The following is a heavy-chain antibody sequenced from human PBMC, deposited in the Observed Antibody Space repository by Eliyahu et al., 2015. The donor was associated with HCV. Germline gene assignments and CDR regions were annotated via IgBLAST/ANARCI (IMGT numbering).Heavy chain of an antibody. Sequence: EVQLVESGGGLVKPGGSLRLSCTVSGFSLGSHAMNWVRQVPGKGLEGVASISSGSSFIEYSDAVKGRFAISRDNTKNSVFLQMTSLRGDDTAIYYCARVWVEQIVYFDHWGQGALVTVSA. CDR2: ISSGSSFI. J-gene: IGHJ1*01. D-gene: IGHD1-26*01. CDR3: ARVWVEQIVYFDH. V-gene: IGHV3-21*04. CDR1: GFSLGSHA.